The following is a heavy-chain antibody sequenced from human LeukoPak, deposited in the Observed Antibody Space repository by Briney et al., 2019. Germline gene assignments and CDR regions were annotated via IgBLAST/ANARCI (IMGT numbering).Heavy chain of an antibody. CDR3: ASTTVTTDGRWFDP. D-gene: IGHD4-17*01. CDR1: GGSISSYY. Sequence: SETLSLTCTVSGGSISSYYWSWIRQPPGKGLEWIGYIYHSGSTYYNPSLKSRVTISVDRSKNQFSLKLSSVTAADTAVYYCASTTVTTDGRWFDPWGQGTLVTVSS. CDR2: IYHSGST. V-gene: IGHV4-59*12. J-gene: IGHJ5*02.